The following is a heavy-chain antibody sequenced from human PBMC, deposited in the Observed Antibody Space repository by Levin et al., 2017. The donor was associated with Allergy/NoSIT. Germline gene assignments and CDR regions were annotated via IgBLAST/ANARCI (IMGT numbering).Heavy chain of an antibody. V-gene: IGHV3-23*01. CDR3: AQSPLVSGHEFFQY. Sequence: PSETLSLTCAASGFTFNSHFMSWVRQAPGKGLEWVSTIGPSGTSTYYADSVKGRFTISRDNSKNTLYLQMNSLRAEDRAVYYCAQSPLVSGHEFFQYWGQGTLVTVSS. CDR1: GFTFNSHF. D-gene: IGHD5-12*01. J-gene: IGHJ1*01. CDR2: IGPSGTST.